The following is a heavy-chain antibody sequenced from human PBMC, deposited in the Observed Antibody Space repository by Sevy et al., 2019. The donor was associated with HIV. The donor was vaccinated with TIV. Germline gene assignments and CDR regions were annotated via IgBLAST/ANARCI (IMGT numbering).Heavy chain of an antibody. J-gene: IGHJ5*02. CDR1: GFNFSPYT. D-gene: IGHD3-22*01. Sequence: GGSLRLSCAASGFNFSPYTMHWVRQAPGKGLEWVTSISNDGNKKYYADSVKGRFIISRDNPKNTMYLQMNSLRPQDTAVYYCAKEGYYYDSRGHDWFYPWGQGTQVTVSS. V-gene: IGHV3-30*18. CDR3: AKEGYYYDSRGHDWFYP. CDR2: ISNDGNKK.